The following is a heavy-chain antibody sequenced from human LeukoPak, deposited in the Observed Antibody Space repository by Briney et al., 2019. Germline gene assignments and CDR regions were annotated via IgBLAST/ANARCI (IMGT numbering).Heavy chain of an antibody. CDR2: IYYTGST. CDR3: ARKKRTMVRGVHLDYYYYMDV. CDR1: GGSISSSSYY. Sequence: SETLSLTCTVSGGSISSSSYYWGWIRQPPGKGLEWIGNIYYTGSTYYNPSLKSRVTISVDTSKNQFSLKLSSVTAADTAVYYCARKKRTMVRGVHLDYYYYMDVWGKGTTVTISS. J-gene: IGHJ6*03. D-gene: IGHD3-10*01. V-gene: IGHV4-39*01.